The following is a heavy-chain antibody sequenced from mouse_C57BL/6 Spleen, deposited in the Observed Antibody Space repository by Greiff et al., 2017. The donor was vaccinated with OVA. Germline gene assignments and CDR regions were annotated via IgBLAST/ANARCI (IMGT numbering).Heavy chain of an antibody. V-gene: IGHV1-72*01. CDR1: GYTFTSYW. D-gene: IGHD2-4*01. J-gene: IGHJ4*01. CDR3: ARDYDYDGGYYYAMDY. Sequence: QVQLQQSGAELVKPGASVKLYCKASGYTFTSYWMHWVKQRPGRGLEWIGRIDPNSGGTKYNEKFKSKATLTVDKPSSPAYMQLSSLTSEDSSVYYCARDYDYDGGYYYAMDYWGQGTSVTVSS. CDR2: IDPNSGGT.